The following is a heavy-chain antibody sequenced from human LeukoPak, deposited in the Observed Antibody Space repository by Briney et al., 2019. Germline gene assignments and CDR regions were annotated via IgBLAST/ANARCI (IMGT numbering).Heavy chain of an antibody. CDR1: GFSLSTSGVG. CDR2: IYWDDDK. CDR3: ARSGMVRGAHAGYFDY. V-gene: IGHV2-5*02. J-gene: IGHJ4*02. Sequence: SGPTLVNPTQTLTLTCTFSGFSLSTSGVGVGWIRQPPGKALEWLTLIYWDDDKRYSPSLKSRLTITKDTSKTQVVLTMTNMDPVDTATYYCARSGMVRGAHAGYFDYWGQGTLVTVPS. D-gene: IGHD3-10*01.